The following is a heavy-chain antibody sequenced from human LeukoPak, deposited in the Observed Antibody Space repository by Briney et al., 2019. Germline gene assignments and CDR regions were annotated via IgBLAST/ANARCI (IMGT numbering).Heavy chain of an antibody. CDR1: GYTFTSNY. V-gene: IGHV1-46*01. CDR3: ARVNSRGYSGYDLAYYMDV. Sequence: GASVKVSCKAFGYTFTSNYMHWVRQAPGQGPEWMGVISPSGGSTTYAQKFQGRVTLTRDTSTSTAYMELRSLRSDDTAVYYCARVNSRGYSGYDLAYYMDVWGKGTTVTVSS. CDR2: ISPSGGST. D-gene: IGHD5-12*01. J-gene: IGHJ6*03.